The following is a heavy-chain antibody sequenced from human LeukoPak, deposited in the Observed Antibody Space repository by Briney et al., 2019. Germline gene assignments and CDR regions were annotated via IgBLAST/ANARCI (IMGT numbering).Heavy chain of an antibody. Sequence: PGGSLRLSCAASGFTFSSYSMNWVRQAPGKGLEWVSYISSSSSTIYYADSVKGRFTISRDNAKNSLYLQMNSLRAEDTAVYYCASFGGGDYVWGSYHQVWGQGTLVTVSS. V-gene: IGHV3-48*01. CDR3: ASFGGGDYVWGSYHQV. J-gene: IGHJ4*02. CDR2: ISSSSSTI. CDR1: GFTFSSYS. D-gene: IGHD3-16*01.